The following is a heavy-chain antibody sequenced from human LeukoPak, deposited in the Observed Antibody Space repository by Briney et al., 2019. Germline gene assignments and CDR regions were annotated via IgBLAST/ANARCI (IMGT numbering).Heavy chain of an antibody. D-gene: IGHD6-6*01. CDR3: AEYSSSTTFDY. V-gene: IGHV4-39*07. CDR2: IFYSGST. J-gene: IGHJ4*02. Sequence: SETLSLTCTVSGGSISTSSYYWGWVRQPPGKGLEWIGNIFYSGSTYYSPSLKSRVTISVDTSKNQFSLKLSSVTAADTAVYYCAEYSSSTTFDYWGQGTLVTVSS. CDR1: GGSISTSSYY.